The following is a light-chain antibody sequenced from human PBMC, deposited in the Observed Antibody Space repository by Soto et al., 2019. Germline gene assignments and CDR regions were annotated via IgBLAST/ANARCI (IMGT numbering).Light chain of an antibody. V-gene: IGLV1-47*01. CDR1: SSSIGTNY. J-gene: IGLJ2*01. Sequence: QSVLTQPPSASGTPGQRVNISCSGSSSSIGTNYVYWYQQFPGTAPKVLIYRNDQRPSGVPDRFSGSKSGTSASLAISGLRSEDEVYYYCAAWDGSLSGVLFGGGSQLNVL. CDR3: AAWDGSLSGVL. CDR2: RND.